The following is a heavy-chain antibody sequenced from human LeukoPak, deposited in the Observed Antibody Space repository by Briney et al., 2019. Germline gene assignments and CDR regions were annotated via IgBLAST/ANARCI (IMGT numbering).Heavy chain of an antibody. CDR1: GGSFSGYY. Sequence: PSETLSLTCAVYGGSFSGYYWSWIRQPPGKGLEWIGEINHSGSTNYNPSLKSRVTISVDTSKNQFSLKLSSVTAADTAVYYCARGPGYSSGGQEFFDYWGQGTLVTVSS. D-gene: IGHD6-19*01. CDR2: INHSGST. V-gene: IGHV4-34*01. J-gene: IGHJ4*02. CDR3: ARGPGYSSGGQEFFDY.